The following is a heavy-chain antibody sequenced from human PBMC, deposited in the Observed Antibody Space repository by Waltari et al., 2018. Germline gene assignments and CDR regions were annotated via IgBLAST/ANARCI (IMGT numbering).Heavy chain of an antibody. CDR1: GGSISSYS. CDR2: IYTSGST. V-gene: IGHV4-4*07. CDR3: ARDGSYCGGDCYEAAFDY. J-gene: IGHJ4*02. Sequence: QVQLQESGPGLVKPSETLSLTCTVSGGSISSYSWSWIRPPAGKGLEWIGRIYTSGSTNYNPSLKSRVTMSVDTSKNQFSLKLSSVTAADTAVYYCARDGSYCGGDCYEAAFDYWGQGTLVTVSS. D-gene: IGHD2-21*01.